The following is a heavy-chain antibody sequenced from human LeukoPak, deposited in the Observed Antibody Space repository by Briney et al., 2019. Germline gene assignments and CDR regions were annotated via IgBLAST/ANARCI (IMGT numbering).Heavy chain of an antibody. Sequence: GGSLRLSCAASGSTFSSYWMSWVRQAPGKGLEWVANIKQDGSEQYYMDSVKGRFTISRDNAKNSLYLQMNSLRAEDTAVYYCARIRGGLTTLTTSGPFDYWGLGTLVTVSS. J-gene: IGHJ4*02. CDR1: GSTFSSYW. V-gene: IGHV3-7*01. CDR2: IKQDGSEQ. D-gene: IGHD4-11*01. CDR3: ARIRGGLTTLTTSGPFDY.